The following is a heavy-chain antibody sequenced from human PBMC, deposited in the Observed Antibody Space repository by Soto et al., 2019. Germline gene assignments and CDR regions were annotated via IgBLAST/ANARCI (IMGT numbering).Heavy chain of an antibody. D-gene: IGHD1-26*01. CDR2: IYWNDDK. CDR1: GFSLSTNAVG. CDR3: AHMSVGAASYFHDDGMDV. V-gene: IGHV2-5*01. Sequence: QLSLKESGPTLVKPTQTLTLTCTFSGFSLSTNAVGVSWIRQPPGQALEWLALIYWNDDKRYSPSLKSRLTITKATSKDQVVLLMTSRDPIDTATYSGAHMSVGAASYFHDDGMDVWGQGTPVTVSS. J-gene: IGHJ6*02.